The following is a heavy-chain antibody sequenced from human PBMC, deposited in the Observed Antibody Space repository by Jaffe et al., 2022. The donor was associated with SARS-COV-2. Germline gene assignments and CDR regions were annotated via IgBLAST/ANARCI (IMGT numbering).Heavy chain of an antibody. CDR2: IYYSGST. Sequence: QLQLQESGPGLVKPSETLSLTCTVSGGSISSSSYYWGWIRQPPGKGLEWIGSIYYSGSTYYNPSLKSRVTISVDTSKNQFSLKLSSVTAADTAVYYCARQAVARAFDIWGQGTMVTVSS. J-gene: IGHJ3*02. CDR1: GGSISSSSYY. CDR3: ARQAVARAFDI. V-gene: IGHV4-39*01. D-gene: IGHD6-19*01.